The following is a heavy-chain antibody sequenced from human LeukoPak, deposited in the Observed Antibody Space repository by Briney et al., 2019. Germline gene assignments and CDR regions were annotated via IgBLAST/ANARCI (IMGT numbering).Heavy chain of an antibody. J-gene: IGHJ4*02. D-gene: IGHD3-9*01. Sequence: SETLSLTCAVYGGSFSGYYWGWIRQPPGKGLDWIGNTYYTGSTYSNPTLKSRLTMSVDTSKNQFSLKLSSVTAADTAVYYCARLTKGRYFDYIFDYWGQGTLLTVSS. CDR1: GGSFSGYY. CDR2: TYYTGST. V-gene: IGHV4-34*01. CDR3: ARLTKGRYFDYIFDY.